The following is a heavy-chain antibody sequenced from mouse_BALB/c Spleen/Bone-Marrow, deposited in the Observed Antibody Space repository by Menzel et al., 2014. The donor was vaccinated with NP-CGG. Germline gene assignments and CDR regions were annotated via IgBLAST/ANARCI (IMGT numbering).Heavy chain of an antibody. CDR3: ARPRYPFYAMDS. CDR1: GFTFNSNT. CDR2: ITNGGGAT. J-gene: IGHJ4*01. D-gene: IGHD2-14*01. Sequence: EVQLQESGGGLVQPGGSLKLSCAASGFTFNSNTMSWVRQTPEKRLEWVAYITNGGGATYYLDTVKGRFTISRDSAKNTLYLRMSSLKSEDTAMYYCARPRYPFYAMDSWGQGTSVTGSS. V-gene: IGHV5-12-2*01.